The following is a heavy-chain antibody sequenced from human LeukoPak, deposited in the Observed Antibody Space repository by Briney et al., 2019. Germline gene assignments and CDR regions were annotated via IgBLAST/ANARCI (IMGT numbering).Heavy chain of an antibody. CDR2: ISSNGGST. J-gene: IGHJ6*03. V-gene: IGHV3-64*01. D-gene: IGHD6-25*01. CDR1: GSTFSSYA. CDR3: ARRLIGYYYYYMDV. Sequence: GGSLRLSCAASGSTFSSYAMHWVRQAPGKGLEYVSAISSNGGSTYYANSVKGRFTISRDNSKNTLYLQMGSLRAEDMAVYYCARRLIGYYYYYMDVWGKRTTVTVSS.